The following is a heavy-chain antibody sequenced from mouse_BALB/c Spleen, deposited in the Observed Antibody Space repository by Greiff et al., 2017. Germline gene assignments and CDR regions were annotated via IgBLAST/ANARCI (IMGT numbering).Heavy chain of an antibody. Sequence: EVQVVESGGGLVQPGGSLKLSCAASGFTFSSYGMSWVRQTPDKRLELVATINSNGGSTYYPDSVKGRFTISRDNAKNTLYLQMSSLKSEDTAMYYCARDFRSAMDYWGQGTSVTVSS. CDR1: GFTFSSYG. J-gene: IGHJ4*01. CDR3: ARDFRSAMDY. CDR2: INSNGGST. V-gene: IGHV5-6-3*01.